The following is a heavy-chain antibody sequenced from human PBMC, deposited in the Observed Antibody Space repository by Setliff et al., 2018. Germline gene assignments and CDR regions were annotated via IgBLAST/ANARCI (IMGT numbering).Heavy chain of an antibody. Sequence: ASVKVSCKASGYNLDDFGINWLRQAPGQGLGWMGWIRPYIGHTIYAQKFQGRVTMTTDAPTSTAYMELTSLRHGDTAVYYCARVVAHTHFYDRSDYYFDGLDIWGQGAKVTVS. J-gene: IGHJ3*02. V-gene: IGHV1-18*01. CDR1: GYNLDDFG. CDR3: ARVVAHTHFYDRSDYYFDGLDI. D-gene: IGHD3-22*01. CDR2: IRPYIGHT.